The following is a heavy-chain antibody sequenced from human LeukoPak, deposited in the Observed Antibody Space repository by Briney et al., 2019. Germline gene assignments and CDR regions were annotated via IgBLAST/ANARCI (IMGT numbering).Heavy chain of an antibody. V-gene: IGHV3-15*01. J-gene: IGHJ4*02. CDR1: GFTFSGYE. CDR2: IKSKTDGGTT. Sequence: PGGSLRLSCGASGFTFSGYEMNWVRQAPGKGLEWVGRIKSKTDGGTTDNAAPVKGRFTISRDDSENTLYLQMNSLKTEDTAVYYCTTAPARVDYWGQGTLVTVSS. CDR3: TTAPARVDY.